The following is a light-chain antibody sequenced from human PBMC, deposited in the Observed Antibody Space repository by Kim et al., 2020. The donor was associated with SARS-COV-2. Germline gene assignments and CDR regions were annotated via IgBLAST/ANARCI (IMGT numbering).Light chain of an antibody. CDR3: CAHATDRAVV. CDR2: AVT. Sequence: GPSITISCPRTRSDIGSYMLVPLYPQHPGDAPKVIIFAVTKRPRGISNRFSGSKSGYTASLTISGLQAEDEADYYCCAHATDRAVVFGGGTQLTVL. CDR1: RSDIGSYML. V-gene: IGLV2-23*02. J-gene: IGLJ2*01.